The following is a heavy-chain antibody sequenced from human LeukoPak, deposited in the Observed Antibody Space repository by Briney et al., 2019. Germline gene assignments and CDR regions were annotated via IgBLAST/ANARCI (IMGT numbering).Heavy chain of an antibody. Sequence: SETLSLTCAVYGGSFSGYYWSWIRQPPGKGLEWIGEINHSGSTNSNPSLKSRVTISVDTSKNQFSLKLSSVTAADTAVYYCARARIVTGYSPSDYWGRGTLVTVSS. V-gene: IGHV4-34*01. J-gene: IGHJ4*02. D-gene: IGHD3-9*01. CDR1: GGSFSGYY. CDR2: INHSGST. CDR3: ARARIVTGYSPSDY.